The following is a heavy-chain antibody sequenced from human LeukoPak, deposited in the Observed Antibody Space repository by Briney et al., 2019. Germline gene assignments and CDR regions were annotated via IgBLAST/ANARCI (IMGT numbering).Heavy chain of an antibody. CDR3: AKGGWWELSDY. CDR1: GFTFSSYA. D-gene: IGHD1-26*01. J-gene: IGHJ4*02. V-gene: IGHV3-23*01. CDR2: ISGSGGST. Sequence: PGGTLRLSCAASGFTFSSYAMSWVRQAPGKGLEWVSAISGSGGSTYYADSVKGRFTISRDNSKNTLFLQMNSLRAEDMAVYYCAKGGWWELSDYWGQGTLVTVSS.